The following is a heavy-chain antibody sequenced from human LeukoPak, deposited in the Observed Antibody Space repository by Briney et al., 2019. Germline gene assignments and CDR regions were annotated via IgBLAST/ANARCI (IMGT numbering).Heavy chain of an antibody. V-gene: IGHV3-23*01. CDR1: GFTFSSYA. J-gene: IGHJ4*02. CDR2: ISGSGGST. D-gene: IGHD4-17*01. CDR3: AKVALRDFYGDYGGYYFDY. Sequence: GGSLRLSCAASGFTFSSYAMSWVRQAPGKGLEWVPAISGSGGSTYYADSVKGRFTISRDNSKNTLYLQMNSLRAEDTAVYYCAKVALRDFYGDYGGYYFDYWGQGTLVTVSS.